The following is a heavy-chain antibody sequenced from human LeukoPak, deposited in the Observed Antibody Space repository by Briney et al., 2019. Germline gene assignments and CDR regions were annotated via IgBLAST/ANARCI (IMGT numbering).Heavy chain of an antibody. D-gene: IGHD2-15*01. V-gene: IGHV4-34*01. CDR2: INHSGST. J-gene: IGHJ6*02. CDR1: GGSFSGYY. CDR3: AMLPHRRYCSGGSCYSWSRYGMDV. Sequence: NPSETLSLTCAVYGGSFSGYYWSWIRQPPGKGLEWIGEINHSGSTNYNPSLKSRVTISVDTSKNQFSLKLSSVTAADTAVYYCAMLPHRRYCSGGSCYSWSRYGMDVWGQGTTVTVSS.